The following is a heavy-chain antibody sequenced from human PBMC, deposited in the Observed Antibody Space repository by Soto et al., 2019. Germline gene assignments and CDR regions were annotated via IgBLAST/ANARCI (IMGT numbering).Heavy chain of an antibody. J-gene: IGHJ1*01. CDR3: AKDPAGHSGGPHTIQH. CDR2: ISGSGGST. Sequence: EVQLLESGGGLVQPGGSLRLSCAASGFTFSSYAMSWVRQAPGKGLEWVSAISGSGGSTYYADSVKGRFTISRDNSKNTLYLQMNSLRAEDTAVYYCAKDPAGHSGGPHTIQHWGQGTLVTVSS. D-gene: IGHD2-15*01. V-gene: IGHV3-23*01. CDR1: GFTFSSYA.